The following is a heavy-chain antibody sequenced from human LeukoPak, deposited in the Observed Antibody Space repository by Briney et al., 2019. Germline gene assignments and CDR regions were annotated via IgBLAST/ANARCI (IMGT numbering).Heavy chain of an antibody. V-gene: IGHV4-61*02. CDR2: IYTSGST. J-gene: IGHJ6*02. Sequence: PSETLSLTCTVSGGSISSGRYYWSWIRQPAGKGLEWIGRIYTSGSTNYNPSLKSRVTISVDTSKNQFSLKLSSVTAADTAVYYCARDAKLGIDYYYYGMDVRGQGTTVTVSS. CDR1: GGSISSGRYY. D-gene: IGHD7-27*01. CDR3: ARDAKLGIDYYYYGMDV.